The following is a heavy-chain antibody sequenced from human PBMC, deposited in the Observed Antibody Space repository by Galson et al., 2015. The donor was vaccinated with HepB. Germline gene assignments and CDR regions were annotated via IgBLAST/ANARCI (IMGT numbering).Heavy chain of an antibody. CDR2: ISSSSSYI. D-gene: IGHD3-10*01. CDR3: ARNYYGSGSYYKGGD. CDR1: GFTFSSYS. J-gene: IGHJ4*02. Sequence: SLRLSCAASGFTFSSYSMNWVRQAPGKGLEWVSSISSSSSYIYYADSVKGRFTISRDNAKNSLYLQMNSLRAEDTAVYYCARNYYGSGSYYKGGDWGQGTLVTVSS. V-gene: IGHV3-21*01.